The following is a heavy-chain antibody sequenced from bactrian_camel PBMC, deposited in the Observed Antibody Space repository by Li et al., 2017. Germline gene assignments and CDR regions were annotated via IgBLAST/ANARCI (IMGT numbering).Heavy chain of an antibody. CDR3: ARSSYRCSMSASDVTY. CDR1: ADALMY. J-gene: IGHJ4*01. CDR2: ISTGGSST. Sequence: HVQLVESGGGSAQAGGSLRLSCSASADALMYMAWFRQAPGQKREAVAAISTGGSSTMYVDSVKGRFTISRESGKNTVHLQMNSLKPEDSALYYCARSSYRCSMSASDVTYWGQGTQVTVS. D-gene: IGHD2*01. V-gene: IGHV3S53*01.